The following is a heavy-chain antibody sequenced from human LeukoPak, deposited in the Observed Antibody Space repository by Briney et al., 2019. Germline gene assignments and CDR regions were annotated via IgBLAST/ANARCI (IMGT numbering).Heavy chain of an antibody. CDR1: AFTFSIYA. CDR3: AKDKHCTNGICYFDY. D-gene: IGHD2-8*01. CDR2: ISGSGGTT. J-gene: IGHJ4*02. V-gene: IGHV3-23*01. Sequence: GGSLRLSCAASAFTFSIYAMSWDRQAPGKGLEWVSGISGSGGTTYYADSVKGRFTISRDKSKNTLYLQMDSLRAEDTAVYYCAKDKHCTNGICYFDYWGQGTLVTVSS.